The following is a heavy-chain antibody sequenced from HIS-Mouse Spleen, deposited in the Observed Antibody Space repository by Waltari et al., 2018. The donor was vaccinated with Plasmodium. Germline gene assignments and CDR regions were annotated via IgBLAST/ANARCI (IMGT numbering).Heavy chain of an antibody. CDR3: ARTIAAAGTGDAFDM. CDR2: INSDGSST. J-gene: IGHJ3*02. V-gene: IGHV3-74*01. CDR1: GFTLSSYW. Sequence: EVQLVESGGGLVQPGGSLRLSCAASGFTLSSYWMHWVRQAPGKGLVWVSRINSDGSSTRYADSVKGRFTISRDNAKNTLYLQMNSLRAEDTAVYYCARTIAAAGTGDAFDMWGQGTMVTVSS. D-gene: IGHD6-13*01.